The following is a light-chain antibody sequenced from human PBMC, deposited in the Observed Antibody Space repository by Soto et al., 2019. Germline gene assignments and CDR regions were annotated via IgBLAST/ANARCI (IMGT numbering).Light chain of an antibody. CDR3: QQYGSSPT. CDR1: QSVSSSY. CDR2: GAS. V-gene: IGKV3-20*01. J-gene: IGKJ4*01. Sequence: EIVLTQSPGTLSLSPGERATLSCRASQSVSSSYLAWYQQKPGQAPRLLIYGASSRATGIADRFSGSGSGTDFTLTISRLEHEDVAVYYCQQYGSSPTFGGGTKVEIK.